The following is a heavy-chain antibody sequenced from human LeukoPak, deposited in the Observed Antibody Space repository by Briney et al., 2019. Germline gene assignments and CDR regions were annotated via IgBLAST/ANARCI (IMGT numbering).Heavy chain of an antibody. CDR1: GGSISSYY. V-gene: IGHV4-59*01. CDR3: ARNGPSGYYDYFDY. D-gene: IGHD5-12*01. Sequence: SETLSLTCTVSGGSISSYYWSWIRQPPGKGLEWIGYIYYSGSTNYNPSLKSRVTISVGTSKNQFSLKLSSVTAADTAVYYCARNGPSGYYDYFDYWGQGTLVTVSS. CDR2: IYYSGST. J-gene: IGHJ4*02.